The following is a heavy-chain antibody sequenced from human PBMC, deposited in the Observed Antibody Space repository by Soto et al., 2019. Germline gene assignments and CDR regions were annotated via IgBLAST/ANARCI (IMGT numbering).Heavy chain of an antibody. CDR1: GFSLSTTGVG. CDR2: IYWDDDK. J-gene: IGHJ5*02. CDR3: AQRLRDDGLGRERANYFDP. Sequence: QITLKESGPTLVRPTQTLTLTCTFSGFSLSTTGVGVGWIRQPPGKALEWLALIYWDDDKRYSPSLKSRLTITSDTSKNEVILTMTNMDPVDTATYYCAQRLRDDGLGRERANYFDPWRQGTLVTVSS. D-gene: IGHD3-10*01. V-gene: IGHV2-5*02.